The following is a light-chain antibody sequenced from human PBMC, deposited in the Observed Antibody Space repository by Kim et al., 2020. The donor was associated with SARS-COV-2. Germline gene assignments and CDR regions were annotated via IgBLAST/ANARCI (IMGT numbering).Light chain of an antibody. V-gene: IGKV1-27*01. CDR1: QDINNY. J-gene: IGKJ1*01. CDR2: SAS. Sequence: ASVGDRVTISCRASQDINNYFAWYQQKPGKAPKLLIYSASVLQVGVPSRFSGSGSGTDFTLTISSLQPEDVATYYCQRYYSAPWTFGQGTKVDIK. CDR3: QRYYSAPWT.